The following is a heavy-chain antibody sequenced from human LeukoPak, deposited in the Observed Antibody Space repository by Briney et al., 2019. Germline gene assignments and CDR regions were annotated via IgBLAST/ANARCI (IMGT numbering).Heavy chain of an antibody. Sequence: ASVKVSCKVSGYTLTELSMHWVRQAPGKGLEWMGGFDPEDGETIYAQKFQGRVTMTEDTSTDTAYMELSSLRSEDTAVYYCARGGNYDFWSGYYAIRRSGSYYYYYGMDVWGQGTTVTVSS. CDR2: FDPEDGET. CDR1: GYTLTELS. V-gene: IGHV1-24*01. J-gene: IGHJ6*02. D-gene: IGHD3-3*01. CDR3: ARGGNYDFWSGYYAIRRSGSYYYYYGMDV.